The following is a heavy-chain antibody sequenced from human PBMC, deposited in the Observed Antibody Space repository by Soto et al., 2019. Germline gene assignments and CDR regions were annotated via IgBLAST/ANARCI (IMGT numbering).Heavy chain of an antibody. CDR2: IVPVFGRA. Sequence: GASVKVSCKASGDTFSNSAITWVRQAPGQGLEWMGAIVPVFGRANYAQRFQGRVTITADGSTSTAYMELSSLRFEDTAVYYCARVQIVQTCNYYDMDVWGQGTTVTVSS. V-gene: IGHV1-69*13. CDR1: GDTFSNSA. D-gene: IGHD2-15*01. CDR3: ARVQIVQTCNYYDMDV. J-gene: IGHJ6*02.